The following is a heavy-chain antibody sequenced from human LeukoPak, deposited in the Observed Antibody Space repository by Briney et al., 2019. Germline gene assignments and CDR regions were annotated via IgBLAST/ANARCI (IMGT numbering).Heavy chain of an antibody. V-gene: IGHV1-8*01. CDR1: GYTFTSYD. CDR3: ARGAATHNYYYYYYMDV. D-gene: IGHD2-15*01. CDR2: MNPNSGNT. J-gene: IGHJ6*03. Sequence: ASVKVSCKASGYTFTSYDINWVRQATGQGLEWMGWMNPNSGNTGYAQKFQGRATMTWNTPISTAYMELSSLRSEDTAVYYCARGAATHNYYYYYYMDVWGKGTTVTVSS.